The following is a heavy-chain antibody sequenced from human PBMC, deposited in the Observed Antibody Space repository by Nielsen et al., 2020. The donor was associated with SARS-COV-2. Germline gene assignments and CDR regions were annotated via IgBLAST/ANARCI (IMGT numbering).Heavy chain of an antibody. J-gene: IGHJ4*02. Sequence: WVRQAPGQGLEWMGRINPNSGGTNYAQKFQGRVTMTRDTSTSTAYMELSRLRSDDTAVYYCARDQVQLWSHYYFDYWGQGTLVTVSS. CDR2: INPNSGGT. V-gene: IGHV1-2*06. CDR3: ARDQVQLWSHYYFDY. D-gene: IGHD5-18*01.